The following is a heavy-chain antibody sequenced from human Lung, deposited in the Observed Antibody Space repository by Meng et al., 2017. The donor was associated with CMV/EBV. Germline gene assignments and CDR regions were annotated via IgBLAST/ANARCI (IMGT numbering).Heavy chain of an antibody. J-gene: IGHJ4*02. V-gene: IGHV4-61*01. CDR3: ARNFYSVVYMTTVNSFDD. CDR2: IFYSGST. D-gene: IGHD4-11*01. CDR1: GASVSSGSHY. Sequence: SETLSLXXSVSGASVSSGSHYWSWIRQPPGKGPEYIGYIFYSGSTRYNSSLKSRVTMSVNTSKNQFSLKLTSVTAADTAVYYCARNFYSVVYMTTVNSFDDWGQGAXVTVSS.